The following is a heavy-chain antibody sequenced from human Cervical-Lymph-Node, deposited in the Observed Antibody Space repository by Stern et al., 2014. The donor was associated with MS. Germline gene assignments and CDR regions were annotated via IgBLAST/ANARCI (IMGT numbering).Heavy chain of an antibody. CDR2: IWYDGSNK. V-gene: IGHV3-33*01. D-gene: IGHD4-17*01. Sequence: VQLVESGGGVVQPGRSLRLSCAASGFTFSSYGMHWVRQAPGKGLEWVAVIWYDGSNKYYADSVKGRFTISRDNSKNTLYLQMNSLRAEDTGVYYCARDSGPDKCGDYSYYYYGMDVWGQGTTVTVSS. CDR1: GFTFSSYG. J-gene: IGHJ6*02. CDR3: ARDSGPDKCGDYSYYYYGMDV.